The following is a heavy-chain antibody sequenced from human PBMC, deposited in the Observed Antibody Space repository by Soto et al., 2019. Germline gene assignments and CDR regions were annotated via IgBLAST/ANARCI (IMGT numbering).Heavy chain of an antibody. CDR3: ARALGSWGASYFDY. J-gene: IGHJ4*02. CDR2: IYWDDDK. Sequence: QITLKESGPTLVKPTQTLTLTCTVSGFSLNTYGVGVGWIRQPPGKALEWLALIYWDDDKRYSPSLKSRLTITKDTSENEVVLTMTNMDPVDTVTYYCARALGSWGASYFDYWGQGTLVTVSS. V-gene: IGHV2-5*02. CDR1: GFSLNTYGVG. D-gene: IGHD3-16*01.